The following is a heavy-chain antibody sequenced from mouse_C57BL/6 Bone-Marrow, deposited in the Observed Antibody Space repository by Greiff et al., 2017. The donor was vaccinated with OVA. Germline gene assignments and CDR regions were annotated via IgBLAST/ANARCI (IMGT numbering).Heavy chain of an antibody. D-gene: IGHD1-1*01. J-gene: IGHJ2*01. CDR1: GYTFTSYW. Sequence: VQLQQPGAELVKPGASVKMSCKASGYTFTSYWITWVKQRPGQGLEWIGDIYPGSGSTNYNEKFKSKATLTVDTSSSTAYMQLSSLTSEDSAVYYCARGGDYYYGSMDYFDYWGQGTTLTVSS. CDR3: ARGGDYYYGSMDYFDY. CDR2: IYPGSGST. V-gene: IGHV1-55*01.